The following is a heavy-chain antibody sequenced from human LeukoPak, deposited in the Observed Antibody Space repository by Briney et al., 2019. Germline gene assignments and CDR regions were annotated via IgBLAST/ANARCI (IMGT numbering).Heavy chain of an antibody. CDR1: GYSFTSYW. Sequence: PGESLKTSCKGSGYSFTSYWIGWVRQMPGKGLEWMGIIYPGDSDTRHSPSFQGQVTISADKSISTAYLQWSSLKASDTAMYYCARHPASYYGDYVSGGMDVWGQGTTVTVSS. V-gene: IGHV5-51*01. J-gene: IGHJ6*02. CDR2: IYPGDSDT. D-gene: IGHD4-17*01. CDR3: ARHPASYYGDYVSGGMDV.